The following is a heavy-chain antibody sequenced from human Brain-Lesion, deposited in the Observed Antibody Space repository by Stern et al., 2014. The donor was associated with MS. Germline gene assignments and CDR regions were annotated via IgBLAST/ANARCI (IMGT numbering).Heavy chain of an antibody. Sequence: VQLVESGSGLVKPSETLSLTCTVSGGSISRSTYYWGWIRQPQGEGLEWIGSMYYSGSTFYNPSVKSRVSISVDTSKNQFSLKRSSVTAADTAVYYCARLTGVVDYWGQGTLVTVSS. D-gene: IGHD7-27*01. CDR2: MYYSGST. CDR1: GGSISRSTYY. CDR3: ARLTGVVDY. J-gene: IGHJ4*02. V-gene: IGHV4-39*01.